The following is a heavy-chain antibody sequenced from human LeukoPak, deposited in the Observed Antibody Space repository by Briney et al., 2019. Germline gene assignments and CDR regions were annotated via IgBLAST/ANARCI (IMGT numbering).Heavy chain of an antibody. J-gene: IGHJ4*02. V-gene: IGHV3-23*01. CDR3: ARDALLWFGELHRYFDY. CDR1: GFSFTSYA. CDR2: ISGSGGST. D-gene: IGHD3-10*01. Sequence: GGSLRLSCAASGFSFTSYAMSWVRQAPGKGLEWVSAISGSGGSTYYADAVKGRFTISRDNSKSTLYLQMSSLRAEDTAVYYCARDALLWFGELHRYFDYWGQGTLVTVSS.